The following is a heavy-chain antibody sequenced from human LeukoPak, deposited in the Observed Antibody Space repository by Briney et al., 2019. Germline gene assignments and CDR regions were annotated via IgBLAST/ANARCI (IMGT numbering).Heavy chain of an antibody. CDR2: IIPIFGTA. CDR1: GGTFSSYA. J-gene: IGHJ4*02. D-gene: IGHD3-10*01. Sequence: SVKVSCKASGGTFSSYAISWVRQAPGQGLEWMGGIIPIFGTANYAQKFQGRVTITADESTSTAYMELSSLRSDDTAVFYCSRAFAPMDPIDYRGQGTLVTVST. V-gene: IGHV1-69*13. CDR3: SRAFAPMDPIDY.